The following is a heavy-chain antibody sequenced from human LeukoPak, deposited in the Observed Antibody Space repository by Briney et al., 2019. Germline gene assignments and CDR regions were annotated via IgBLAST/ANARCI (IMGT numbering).Heavy chain of an antibody. V-gene: IGHV4-34*01. D-gene: IGHD6-13*01. J-gene: IGHJ4*02. CDR2: INHSGST. CDR1: GGSFSGYY. Sequence: PSETLSLTCAVYGGSFSGYYWSWIRQPPGKGLEWIGEINHSGSTNYNPSLKSRVTISVDTSKNQFSLKLSSVTAADTAVYYCARRYPWSSWDYWGQGTLVTVSS. CDR3: ARRYPWSSWDY.